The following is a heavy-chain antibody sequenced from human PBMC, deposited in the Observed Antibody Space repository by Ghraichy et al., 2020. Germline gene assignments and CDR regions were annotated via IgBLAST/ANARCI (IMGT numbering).Heavy chain of an antibody. CDR2: INHSGST. V-gene: IGHV4-34*01. CDR3: ARRGNFWGSLDY. CDR1: GGSFSGYY. Sequence: SETLSLTCAVYGGSFSGYYWSWIRQPPGKGLEWIGEINHSGSTNYNPSLKSRVTISVDTSKNQFSLKLSSVTAADTAVYYCARRGNFWGSLDYWGQGTLVTVSS. D-gene: IGHD3-16*01. J-gene: IGHJ4*02.